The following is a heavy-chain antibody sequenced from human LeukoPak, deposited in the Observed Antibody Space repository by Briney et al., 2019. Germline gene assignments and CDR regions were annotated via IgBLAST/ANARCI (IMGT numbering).Heavy chain of an antibody. V-gene: IGHV4-34*01. J-gene: IGHJ5*02. Sequence: SETLSLTCAVYGGSFSGYYWSWIRQPPGKGLEWIGEINHSGSTNYNPSLKSRVTISVDTSKNQFSLKLSSVTAADTAVYYCARGTRNNWFDPWGQGTLVTVSS. CDR2: INHSGST. CDR1: GGSFSGYY. CDR3: ARGTRNNWFDP.